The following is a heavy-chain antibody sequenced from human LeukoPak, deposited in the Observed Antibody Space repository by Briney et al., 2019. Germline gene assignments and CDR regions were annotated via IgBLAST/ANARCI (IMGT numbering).Heavy chain of an antibody. CDR1: GFTFSDYY. Sequence: NSGGSLRLSCAASGFTFSDYYMSWVRQAPGKGLEWVSHISNSGSTIYYADSVKGRFTISRDNSKNTLYLQMNSLRAEDTAVYYCAKDGWYYGSGSYFDHWGQGTLVTVSS. CDR3: AKDGWYYGSGSYFDH. D-gene: IGHD3-10*01. J-gene: IGHJ4*02. CDR2: ISNSGSTI. V-gene: IGHV3-11*04.